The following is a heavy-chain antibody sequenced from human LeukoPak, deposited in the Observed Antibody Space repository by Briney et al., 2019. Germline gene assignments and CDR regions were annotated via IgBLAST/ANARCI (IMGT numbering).Heavy chain of an antibody. V-gene: IGHV3-11*01. CDR2: ISSSGSTI. CDR1: RFTFSDYY. CDR3: ARFTLSRGWLSYFDY. J-gene: IGHJ4*02. D-gene: IGHD3-22*01. Sequence: PGGSLRLSCAASRFTFSDYYMSWIRQAPGKGLEWVSYISSSGSTIYYADSVKGRFTISRDNAKNSLYLQMNSLRAEDTAVYYCARFTLSRGWLSYFDYWGQGTLVTVSS.